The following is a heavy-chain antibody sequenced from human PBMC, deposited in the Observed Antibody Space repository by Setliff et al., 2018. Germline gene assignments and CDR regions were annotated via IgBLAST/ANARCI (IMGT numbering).Heavy chain of an antibody. J-gene: IGHJ1*01. V-gene: IGHV3-23*01. CDR2: ISASGGSI. CDR3: AKGGANGWYGGYFQH. Sequence: GGSLRLSCAASGFTFSSYAMSWVRQAPGKGLEWVSGISASGGSIYYADSVKGRFTISRDNSKNTLYLQMSSLRAEDTAVYYCAKGGANGWYGGYFQHWGQGTLVTVSS. D-gene: IGHD6-19*01. CDR1: GFTFSSYA.